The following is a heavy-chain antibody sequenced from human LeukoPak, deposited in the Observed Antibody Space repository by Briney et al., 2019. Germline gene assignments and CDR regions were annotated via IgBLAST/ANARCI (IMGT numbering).Heavy chain of an antibody. Sequence: GGSLRLSCTVFGFTFRHYWMHWVRQAPGKGLVWVSRLNPDGSNTKSADSLRGRFTISRDNAKSTLYLQMNSLRAEDTAVYYCARVREYYTYFDCWGQGTLVTVSS. J-gene: IGHJ4*02. CDR3: ARVREYYTYFDC. CDR1: GFTFRHYW. CDR2: LNPDGSNT. V-gene: IGHV3-74*03. D-gene: IGHD2/OR15-2a*01.